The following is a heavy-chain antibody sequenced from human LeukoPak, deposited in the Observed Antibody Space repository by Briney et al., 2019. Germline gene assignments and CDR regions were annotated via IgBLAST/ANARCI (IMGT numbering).Heavy chain of an antibody. V-gene: IGHV3-7*01. D-gene: IGHD6-13*01. CDR3: ARRAATSGIAAGGYYYYYYMDV. Sequence: GGPLRLSCAASGFTFSSYWMSWVRQAPGKGLEWVANIKQDGSEKYFVDSVKGRFTISRDNAKNSLYLQMNSLRAEDTAVYYCARRAATSGIAAGGYYYYYYMDVWGKGTTVTVSS. CDR2: IKQDGSEK. J-gene: IGHJ6*03. CDR1: GFTFSSYW.